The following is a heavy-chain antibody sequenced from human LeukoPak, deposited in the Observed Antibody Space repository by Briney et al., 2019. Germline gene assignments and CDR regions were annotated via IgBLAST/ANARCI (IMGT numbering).Heavy chain of an antibody. CDR1: GYIFTSYY. CDR3: ARDHYHKIHSVMVTAPDY. V-gene: IGHV1-46*01. Sequence: ASVKVSCKASGYIFTSYYMHWVRQAPGQGLEWMGIINPTGGSTSYAQKFQGRVTMTRDTSTSTVYMELSSLRSEDTAVYYCARDHYHKIHSVMVTAPDYWGQGTLVIVSS. CDR2: INPTGGST. J-gene: IGHJ4*02. D-gene: IGHD2-21*02.